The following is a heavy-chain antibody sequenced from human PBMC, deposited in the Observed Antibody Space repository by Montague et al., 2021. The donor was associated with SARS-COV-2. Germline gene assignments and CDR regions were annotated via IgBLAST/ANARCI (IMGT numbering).Heavy chain of an antibody. Sequence: SRSISWAASGFYFSYAMHWVRQAPGKGLEWVALISNDGSNKHYADSVKGRFTISRDNSKSTLYLQMNSLRTEDTAVYYCARESGSFHDGGYFDYWGQGSLVTVSS. J-gene: IGHJ4*02. V-gene: IGHV3-30*04. CDR1: GFYFSYA. D-gene: IGHD1-26*01. CDR3: ARESGSFHDGGYFDY. CDR2: ISNDGSNK.